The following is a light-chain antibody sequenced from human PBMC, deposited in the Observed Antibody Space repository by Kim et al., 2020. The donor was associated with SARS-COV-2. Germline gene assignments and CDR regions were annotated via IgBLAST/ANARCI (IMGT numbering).Light chain of an antibody. CDR3: QQSSSTPIT. J-gene: IGKJ5*01. CDR1: ENISRH. CDR2: SAS. V-gene: IGKV1-39*01. Sequence: VGDRVTHTCRESENISRHLHWYQQRPGKAPNLLIYSASSLRSGVPSRFSGSGPGTDFSLPITSLQPEDFATYFCQQSSSTPITFGQGTRLEIK.